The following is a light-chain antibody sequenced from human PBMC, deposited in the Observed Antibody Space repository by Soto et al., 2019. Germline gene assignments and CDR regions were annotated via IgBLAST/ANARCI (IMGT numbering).Light chain of an antibody. J-gene: IGKJ1*01. V-gene: IGKV1-39*01. CDR1: ESIRTS. CDR3: QQSLDLPRT. CDR2: DAS. Sequence: DIQMTQSPSSLSASVGDRVTITCRASESIRTSLNWYQKKAGKAPKFLIYDASNLESGVPSRFTGSGFGTDFTLTISSLQPEDFATYHCQQSLDLPRTFDQGTTVDIK.